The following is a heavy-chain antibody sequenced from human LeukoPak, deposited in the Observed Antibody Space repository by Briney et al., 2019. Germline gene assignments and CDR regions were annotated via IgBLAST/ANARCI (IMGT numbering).Heavy chain of an antibody. CDR3: ARRRYYYDSSGYFRHHYFDY. CDR1: GGTFSSYA. CDR2: IIPILGIA. V-gene: IGHV1-69*04. J-gene: IGHJ4*02. Sequence: GASVKVSCKASGGTFSSYAISWVRQAPGQGLEWMGRIIPILGIANYAQKFQGRVTITADKSTSTAYMELSSLRSEDTAVYYCARRRYYYDSSGYFRHHYFDYWGQGTLVTVSS. D-gene: IGHD3-22*01.